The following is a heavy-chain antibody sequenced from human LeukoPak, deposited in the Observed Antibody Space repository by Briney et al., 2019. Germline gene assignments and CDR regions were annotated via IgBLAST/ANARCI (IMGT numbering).Heavy chain of an antibody. CDR3: ARASWQLETNWFDP. D-gene: IGHD6-6*01. CDR1: GGSISSYY. J-gene: IGHJ5*02. Sequence: SETLSLTCTVSGGSISSYYWSWIRQPPGKGLEWIGHIYYSGSTNYNPSLKSRVTISVDTSKNQFSLKLSSVTAADTAVYYCARASWQLETNWFDPWGQGTLVTVSS. CDR2: IYYSGST. V-gene: IGHV4-59*01.